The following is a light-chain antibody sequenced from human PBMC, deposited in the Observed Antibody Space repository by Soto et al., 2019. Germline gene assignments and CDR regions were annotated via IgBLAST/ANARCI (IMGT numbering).Light chain of an antibody. CDR1: SSDIGSNT. CDR2: SSN. J-gene: IGLJ2*01. V-gene: IGLV1-44*01. Sequence: QSVLTQPPPASGTPGQRVTISCSGSSSDIGSNTVNWYRQLPGTAPKLLIYSSNQRPSGVPDRFSGSKSGTSASLAISGLQSEDEADYYCAAWDDSLGGHVVFGGGTKLTVL. CDR3: AAWDDSLGGHVV.